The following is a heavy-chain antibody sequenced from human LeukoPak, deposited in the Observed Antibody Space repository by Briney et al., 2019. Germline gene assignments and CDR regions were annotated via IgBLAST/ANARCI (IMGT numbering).Heavy chain of an antibody. Sequence: ASVKVSCKASGYTFTGYYMHWVRQPPGQGLEWMGWINPNSGGTNYAQKFQGRVTMTRDTSISTAYMELSRLRSDDTAVYYCARVRDLDCSSTSCYRGNYYYYGMDVWGQGTTVTVSS. D-gene: IGHD2-2*02. J-gene: IGHJ6*02. CDR2: INPNSGGT. CDR3: ARVRDLDCSSTSCYRGNYYYYGMDV. V-gene: IGHV1-2*02. CDR1: GYTFTGYY.